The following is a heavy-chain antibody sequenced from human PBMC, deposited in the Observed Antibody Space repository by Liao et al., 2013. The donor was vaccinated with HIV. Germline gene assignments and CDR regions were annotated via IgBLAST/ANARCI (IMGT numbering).Heavy chain of an antibody. Sequence: QVQLQESGPGLVKPSQTLSLTCTVSNGSINSASYYWSWIRQPAGKGLEWIGRISTSGSTTYNPSLKSRVTISIDSSKNQFSLKLSSVTAADTAVYYCAREYYYDSGSYDYWGQGTLVTVSS. CDR3: AREYYYDSGSYDY. D-gene: IGHD3-10*01. V-gene: IGHV4-61*02. J-gene: IGHJ4*02. CDR2: ISTSGST. CDR1: NGSINSASYY.